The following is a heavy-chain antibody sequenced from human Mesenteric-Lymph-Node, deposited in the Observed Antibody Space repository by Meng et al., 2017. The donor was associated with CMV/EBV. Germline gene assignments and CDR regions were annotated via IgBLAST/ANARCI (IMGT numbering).Heavy chain of an antibody. D-gene: IGHD6-13*01. J-gene: IGHJ6*02. CDR1: GFAFSSYA. CDR3: AKADAAAVPYYYGMDV. V-gene: IGHV3-23*01. CDR2: ISGSGGST. Sequence: SCAASGFAFSSYAMSWVRQAPGKGLEWVSAISGSGGSTYYADSVKGRFTISRDNSKNTLYLQMNSLRAEDTAVYYCAKADAAAVPYYYGMDVWGQGTTVTVSS.